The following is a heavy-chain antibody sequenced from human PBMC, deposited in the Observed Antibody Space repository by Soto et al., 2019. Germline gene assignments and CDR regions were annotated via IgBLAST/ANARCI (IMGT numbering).Heavy chain of an antibody. CDR2: ISAYNGNT. Sequence: AASVKVSCKASGYTFTSYGISWVRQAPGQGLEWMGWISAYNGNTNYAQKLQGRVTMTTDTSTSTAYMELRSLRSDDTAVYYCARELADTVIAAAGTDSYYGMDVWGQGTTVTVSS. CDR3: ARELADTVIAAAGTDSYYGMDV. D-gene: IGHD6-13*01. CDR1: GYTFTSYG. V-gene: IGHV1-18*01. J-gene: IGHJ6*02.